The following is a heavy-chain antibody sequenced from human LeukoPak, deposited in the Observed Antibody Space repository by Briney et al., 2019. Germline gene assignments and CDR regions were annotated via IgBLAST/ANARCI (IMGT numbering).Heavy chain of an antibody. D-gene: IGHD1-1*01. V-gene: IGHV4-59*07. CDR3: ARVLPVHSYYYYGMDV. CDR2: IYYSGST. J-gene: IGHJ6*02. Sequence: SDTLSLTCTVSGGSISGYYWSWIRQPPGKGLEWIGYIYYSGSTNYNPSLKSRVTISVDTSKNQFSLKLSSLTAADTAVYYCARVLPVHSYYYYGMDVWGQGTTVTVSS. CDR1: GGSISGYY.